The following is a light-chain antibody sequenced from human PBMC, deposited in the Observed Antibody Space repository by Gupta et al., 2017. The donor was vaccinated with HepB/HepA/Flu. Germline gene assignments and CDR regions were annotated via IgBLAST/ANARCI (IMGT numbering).Light chain of an antibody. CDR2: GAS. V-gene: IGKV3-20*01. Sequence: EIVLTQSPGTLSLSPGERATLSCRASQSVSSSYLAWYQQKPGQAPRLLIYGASSRATGIPYMISGSGSGTDFTLTISRLEPEAFAVYYCQQEGSSLWTFGQGTKVEIK. J-gene: IGKJ1*01. CDR3: QQEGSSLWT. CDR1: QSVSSSY.